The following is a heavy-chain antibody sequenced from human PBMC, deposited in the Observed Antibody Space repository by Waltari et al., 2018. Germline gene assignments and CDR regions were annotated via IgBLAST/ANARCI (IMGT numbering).Heavy chain of an antibody. CDR2: IRFDGTTA. V-gene: IGHV3-30*02. CDR3: VKDGDYNLPAYDAFDI. CDR1: GLSFRSFA. D-gene: IGHD4-17*01. Sequence: QVQLTESGGGVVQPGGSLSLACAASGLSFRSFATPGVRQTPARGLEWVAFIRFDGTTAYYADSVTGRFTVSRDNSENRGYLQMNSLRPEDTGVYHCVKDGDYNLPAYDAFDIWGPGTMVSVSS. J-gene: IGHJ3*02.